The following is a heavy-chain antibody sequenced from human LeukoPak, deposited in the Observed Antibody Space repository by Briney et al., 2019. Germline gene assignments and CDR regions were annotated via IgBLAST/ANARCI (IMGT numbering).Heavy chain of an antibody. CDR2: ISSSGSTI. CDR1: GFTFSDYY. CDR3: ARDGSQQLVSTYYYYYMDV. V-gene: IGHV3-11*04. J-gene: IGHJ6*03. D-gene: IGHD6-6*01. Sequence: PGGSLRLSCAASGFTFSDYYMSWIRQAPGKGLEWVSYISSSGSTIYYADSVKGRFTISRDNAKNSLYLQMNSLRAEDTAVYYCARDGSQQLVSTYYYYYMDVWGKGTTVTVSS.